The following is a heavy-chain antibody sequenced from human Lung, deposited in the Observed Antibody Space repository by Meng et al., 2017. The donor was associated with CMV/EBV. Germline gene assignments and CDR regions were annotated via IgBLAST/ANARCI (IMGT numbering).Heavy chain of an antibody. CDR1: GGSINSYY. CDR2: FYYRGNS. V-gene: IGHV4-59*01. CDR3: ARGSYLAVEG. J-gene: IGHJ4*02. Sequence: VQLRDSGPGLVNPSEPPYLPCTVSGGSINSYYWSWIRQPPGQGLEWLGYFYYRGNSNYNPSLKSRVTISVDTSKNLFSLNLTSVTAADAALYYCARGSYLAVEGWGLGTLVTVSS. D-gene: IGHD2-21*01.